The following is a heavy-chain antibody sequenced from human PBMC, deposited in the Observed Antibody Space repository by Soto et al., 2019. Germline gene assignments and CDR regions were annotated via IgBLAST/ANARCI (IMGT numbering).Heavy chain of an antibody. CDR3: ARVADIVLVVAAEDFPIPWLDY. D-gene: IGHD2-15*01. J-gene: IGHJ4*02. CDR1: GYTFTSYG. V-gene: IGHV1-18*01. CDR2: ISAYNGNT. Sequence: ASVKVSCKASGYTFTSYGISWVRQAPGQGLEWMGWISAYNGNTNYAQKLQGRVTMTTDTSTSTAYMELRSLRSDDTAVYYCARVADIVLVVAAEDFPIPWLDYWGQGTLVTVSS.